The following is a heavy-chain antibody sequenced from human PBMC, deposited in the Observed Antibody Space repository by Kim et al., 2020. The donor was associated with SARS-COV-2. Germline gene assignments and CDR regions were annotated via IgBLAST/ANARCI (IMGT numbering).Heavy chain of an antibody. CDR3: ARDQAVRDSNGYYYYYYGMDV. CDR2: IYYSGST. CDR1: GGSISSYY. V-gene: IGHV4-59*13. D-gene: IGHD3-22*01. Sequence: SETLSLTCTVSGGSISSYYWNWIRQPPGKGLEWIGYIYYSGSTNYNPSLKSRVTISVDTSKNQFSLKLSSVTAADTAVYYCARDQAVRDSNGYYYYYYGMDVWGQGTTVTVSS. J-gene: IGHJ6*02.